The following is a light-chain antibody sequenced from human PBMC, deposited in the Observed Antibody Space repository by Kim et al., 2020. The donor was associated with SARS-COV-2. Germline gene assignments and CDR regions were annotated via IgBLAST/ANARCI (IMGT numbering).Light chain of an antibody. V-gene: IGKV1-9*01. CDR2: GAS. CDR1: QGISSY. Sequence: DIQLTQSPSFLSASVGDRVTITCRASQGISSYLGWYQQKPGKAPKLLIFGASTLQSGVPSRFSGSGSGTEFALIISSLQPEDFATYYCQQLYSYPRTFGQGTKVDIK. J-gene: IGKJ1*01. CDR3: QQLYSYPRT.